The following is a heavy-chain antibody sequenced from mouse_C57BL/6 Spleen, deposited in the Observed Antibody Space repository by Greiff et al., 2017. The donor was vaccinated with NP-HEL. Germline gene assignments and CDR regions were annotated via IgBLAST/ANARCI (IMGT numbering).Heavy chain of an antibody. J-gene: IGHJ1*03. CDR1: GYTFTSYW. Sequence: QVQLKQPGAELVRPGSSVKLSCKASGYTFTSYWMHWVKQRPIQGLEWIGNIDPSDSETQYNQKFKDKATLTVDKSSSTAYMQLSSLTSEDSAVYYCARRRYFDVWGTGTTVTVSS. V-gene: IGHV1-52*01. CDR2: IDPSDSET. CDR3: ARRRYFDV.